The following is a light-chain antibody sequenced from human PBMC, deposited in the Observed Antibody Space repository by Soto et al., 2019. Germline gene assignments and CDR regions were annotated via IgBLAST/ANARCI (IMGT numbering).Light chain of an antibody. Sequence: DIVMTQSPLSLHVTPGEPASISCRSSQSLLSTNGYNYLVWYLQRPGQSPQLLIYLGSNRASGVPDRFSGSGSGTDFTLKISRVEAEDVGVYYCMQVIQTPPTFGQGTKVEIK. V-gene: IGKV2-28*01. CDR1: QSLLSTNGYNY. J-gene: IGKJ1*01. CDR2: LGS. CDR3: MQVIQTPPT.